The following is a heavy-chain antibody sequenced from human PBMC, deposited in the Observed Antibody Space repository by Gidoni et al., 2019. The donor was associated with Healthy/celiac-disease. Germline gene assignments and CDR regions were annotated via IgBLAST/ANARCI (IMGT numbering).Heavy chain of an antibody. J-gene: IGHJ4*01. CDR1: GCTVSNAW. V-gene: IGHV3-15*01. D-gene: IGHD5-18*01. CDR2: IKRTTDGGTT. CDR3: TSIQLWFFPAY. Sequence: EVQLVESGGGWVKPGGSRRRSCAASGCTVSNAWMSWVRQAPGKGLEWVGRIKRTTDGGTTAYAAPVKGRFTISRDDSKNTLYLQMNSLNTEDTAVYYCTSIQLWFFPAYWGHGTLVTVSS.